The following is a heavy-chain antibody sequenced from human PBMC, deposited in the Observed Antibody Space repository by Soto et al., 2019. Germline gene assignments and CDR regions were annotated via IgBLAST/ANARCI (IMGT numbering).Heavy chain of an antibody. CDR1: GFTFSSYS. CDR2: ISSSSSYI. V-gene: IGHV3-21*01. Sequence: PXESLRLSCAASGFTFSSYSMNWVRQAPGKGLEWVSSISSSSSYIYYADSVKGRFTTSRDNAKNSLYLQMNSLRAEDTAVYYCARAESGGSSFDYWGQGTLVTVSS. J-gene: IGHJ4*02. D-gene: IGHD2-15*01. CDR3: ARAESGGSSFDY.